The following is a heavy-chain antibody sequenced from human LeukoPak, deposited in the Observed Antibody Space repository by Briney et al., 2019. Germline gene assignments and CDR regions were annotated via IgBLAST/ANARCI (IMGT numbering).Heavy chain of an antibody. CDR3: ARRAVFGYSGPGDYFDY. CDR1: GYTFTSYA. D-gene: IGHD5-12*01. CDR2: INAGNGNT. J-gene: IGHJ4*02. Sequence: ASVKVSCKASGYTFTSYAMHWVRQAPGQRLEWMGWINAGNGNTKYSQKFQGRVTITRDTSASTAYMELSSLRSEDTAVYYCARRAVFGYSGPGDYFDYWGQGTLVTVSS. V-gene: IGHV1-3*01.